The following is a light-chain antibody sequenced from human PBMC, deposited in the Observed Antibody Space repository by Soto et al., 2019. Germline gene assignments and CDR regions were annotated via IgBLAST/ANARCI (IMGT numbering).Light chain of an antibody. CDR1: QSVSSN. Sequence: EIVITQSPGTLSVSPGEKATLPCRASQSVSSNLAWYEQRPGQAASLLIYDASKRATGIPARFSGGGSGTDFTLTISSLEPEDFAVYYCQQRNTLTFGGGTKVDNK. CDR2: DAS. V-gene: IGKV3-11*01. CDR3: QQRNTLT. J-gene: IGKJ4*01.